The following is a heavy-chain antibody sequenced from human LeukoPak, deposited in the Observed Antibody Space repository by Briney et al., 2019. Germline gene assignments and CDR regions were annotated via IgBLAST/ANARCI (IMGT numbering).Heavy chain of an antibody. CDR1: GYSFTSYW. CDR3: ARLGADYGSGSYYNDY. CDR2: IDPSDSYT. J-gene: IGHJ4*02. D-gene: IGHD3-10*01. Sequence: GESLKISCKGSGYSFTSYWISWVRQMPGKGLEWMGRIDPSDSYTNYSPSFQGHVTISADKSISTAYLQWSSLKASDTAMYYRARLGADYGSGSYYNDYWGQGTLVTVSS. V-gene: IGHV5-10-1*01.